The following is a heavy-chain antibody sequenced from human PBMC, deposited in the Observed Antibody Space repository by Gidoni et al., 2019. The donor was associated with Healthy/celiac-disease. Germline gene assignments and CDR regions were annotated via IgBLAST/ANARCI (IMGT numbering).Heavy chain of an antibody. Sequence: EVQLVESGGGLVQPGGSLRLSCAASGFTFSSYEMNWFRQAPGKGLEWVSYISSSGSTIYYADSVKGRFTISRDNAKNSLYLQMNSLRAEDTAVYYCARDQAVLMVYASYYYYYGMDVWGQGTTVTVSS. J-gene: IGHJ6*02. CDR1: GFTFSSYE. D-gene: IGHD2-8*01. V-gene: IGHV3-48*03. CDR3: ARDQAVLMVYASYYYYYGMDV. CDR2: ISSSGSTI.